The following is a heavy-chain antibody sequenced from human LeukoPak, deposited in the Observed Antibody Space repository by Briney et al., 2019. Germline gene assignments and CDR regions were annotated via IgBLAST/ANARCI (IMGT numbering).Heavy chain of an antibody. V-gene: IGHV3-7*01. D-gene: IGHD6-13*01. CDR2: IKEDGSEK. Sequence: GGSLSLSCAASGFTFSNYWMSWVRQAPGKGLEWVANIKEDGSEKYYVDSVKGRFTISRDNARNSLYLQMNRRRTEDTSVYYCSSGRQLGYRGQGTLVTVSP. CDR3: SSGRQLGY. J-gene: IGHJ4*02. CDR1: GFTFSNYW.